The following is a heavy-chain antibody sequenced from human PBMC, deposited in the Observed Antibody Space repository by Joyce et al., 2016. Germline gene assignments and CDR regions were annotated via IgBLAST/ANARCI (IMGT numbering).Heavy chain of an antibody. V-gene: IGHV4-61*08. CDR3: ARGTYRSAGYYYAS. Sequence: QVQLQESGPGLVRPAETLSLTCNVSGASVNSGGNYWSWMRQPPGKKLEYIGNVFYSGCTRYNPSLKSRVSISLDASKNQFSLSLSAVTAADTAVYFCARGTYRSAGYYYASWGQGTPVIVSS. CDR2: VFYSGCT. J-gene: IGHJ5*02. D-gene: IGHD3-22*01. CDR1: GASVNSGGNY.